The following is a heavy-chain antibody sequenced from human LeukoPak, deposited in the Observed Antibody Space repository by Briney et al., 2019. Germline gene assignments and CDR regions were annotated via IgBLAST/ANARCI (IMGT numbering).Heavy chain of an antibody. CDR3: ARAPGGYGSGSRGAFDI. V-gene: IGHV4-59*01. CDR1: GGSLRSYY. CDR2: IYYSGST. Sequence: SETLSLTCTVSGGSLRSYYWSWIRQPPGKGLEWIGYIYYSGSTNYNPSLKSRVTISLDTSKNQFSLKLSSVTAADTAVYYCARAPGGYGSGSRGAFDIWGQGTMVTVSS. D-gene: IGHD3-10*01. J-gene: IGHJ3*02.